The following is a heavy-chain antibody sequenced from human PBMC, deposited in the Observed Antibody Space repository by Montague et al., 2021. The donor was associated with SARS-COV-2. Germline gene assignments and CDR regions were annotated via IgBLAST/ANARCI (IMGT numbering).Heavy chain of an antibody. V-gene: IGHV3-9*01. J-gene: IGHJ6*02. CDR2: ISWNSGSI. Sequence: SLRLSWAASGFTFGDYAMHWVRQAPGKGLEWVSGISWNSGSIGYADSVKGRFTISRDNAKNSLYLQMNSLRAEDTALYYCAKGIAAAGIGFYYYYYGMDVRGQGTTVTVSS. CDR3: AKGIAAAGIGFYYYYYGMDV. D-gene: IGHD6-13*01. CDR1: GFTFGDYA.